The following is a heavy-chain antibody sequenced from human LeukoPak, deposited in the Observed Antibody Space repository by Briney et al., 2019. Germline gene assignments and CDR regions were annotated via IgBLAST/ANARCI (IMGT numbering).Heavy chain of an antibody. CDR2: INHSGST. CDR3: ARGRYSSGWFGSGSYFDY. D-gene: IGHD6-19*01. V-gene: IGHV4-39*07. Sequence: PSETLSLTCTVSGGSISSSSYYWGWIRQPPGKGLEWIGEINHSGSTNYNPSLKSRLTISVDTSENQFSLRLTSVTAADPAVYYCARGRYSSGWFGSGSYFDYWGQGSLVTVSS. J-gene: IGHJ4*02. CDR1: GGSISSSSYY.